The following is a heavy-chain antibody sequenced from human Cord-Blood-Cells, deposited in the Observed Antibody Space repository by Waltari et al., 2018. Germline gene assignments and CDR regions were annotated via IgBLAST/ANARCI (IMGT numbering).Heavy chain of an antibody. CDR3: ATKYCSSTSCYLDY. D-gene: IGHD2-2*01. CDR2: CEPEEGET. V-gene: IGHV1-24*01. CDR1: GYTLTELS. Sequence: QVQLVQSGAEVKKPGASVKVSCTVSGYTLTELSMHWVRQAPGKGLEWLGGCEPEEGETIHAQNVQGRVTMTEDTSTDPAYMELSSLRSEDTAVYYCATKYCSSTSCYLDYWGQGTLVTVSS. J-gene: IGHJ4*02.